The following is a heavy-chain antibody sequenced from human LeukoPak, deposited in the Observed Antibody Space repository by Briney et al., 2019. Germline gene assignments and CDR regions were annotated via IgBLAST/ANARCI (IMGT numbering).Heavy chain of an antibody. V-gene: IGHV1-69*05. CDR2: IIPIFGTA. CDR3: ARARGITMTSAAFDI. D-gene: IGHD3-22*01. CDR1: GGTFSSYA. Sequence: VASVKVSCKASGGTFSSYAISWVRQAPGQGLEWMGRIIPIFGTANYAQKFQGRVTITTDESTSTAYMELSSLRSEDTAVYYCARARGITMTSAAFDIWGQGTMVTVSS. J-gene: IGHJ3*02.